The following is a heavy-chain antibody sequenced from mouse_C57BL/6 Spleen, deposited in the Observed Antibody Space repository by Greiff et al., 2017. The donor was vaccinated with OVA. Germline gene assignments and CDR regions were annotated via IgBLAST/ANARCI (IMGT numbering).Heavy chain of an antibody. CDR1: GYTFTSYW. CDR3: ARWDYAMDY. Sequence: QVQLQQPGAELVRPGSSVKLSCTASGYTFTSYWMHWVKQRPIQGLEWIGNIDPSDSDTHSNQKFKVKATLTVDRSSSTAYMQLSSLTSEDAAVYYCARWDYAMDYWGQGTSVTVSS. V-gene: IGHV1-52*01. J-gene: IGHJ4*01. CDR2: IDPSDSDT.